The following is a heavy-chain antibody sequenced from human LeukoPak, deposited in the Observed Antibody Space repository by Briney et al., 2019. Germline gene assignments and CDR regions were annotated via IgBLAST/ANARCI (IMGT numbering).Heavy chain of an antibody. Sequence: GGSLRLSCAASGFTFSSYWMNWVRQAPGKGLEWVSLIRSRSSYIYYADSVKGRFTISRDNAKNSLYLQMNSLRAEDTAVYYCARGHSSSWMSEIDYWGQGTLVTVSS. CDR2: IRSRSSYI. CDR3: ARGHSSSWMSEIDY. CDR1: GFTFSSYW. V-gene: IGHV3-21*01. J-gene: IGHJ4*02. D-gene: IGHD6-13*01.